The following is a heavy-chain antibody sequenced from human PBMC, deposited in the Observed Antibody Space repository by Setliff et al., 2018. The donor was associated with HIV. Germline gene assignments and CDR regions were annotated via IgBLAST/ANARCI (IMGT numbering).Heavy chain of an antibody. D-gene: IGHD2-2*01. J-gene: IGHJ3*02. CDR2: THYGGTT. CDR3: ARTRDCSSSGCFYHAFDM. CDR1: GGSISIHPFY. Sequence: SETLSLTCTVSGGSISIHPFYWGWIRQPPGKGLEWIGSTHYGGTTYSNPSLRSRVAFSVDTSKNQFSLQLSSVTAADMAVYYCARTRDCSSSGCFYHAFDMWGQGTMVTVS. V-gene: IGHV4-39*01.